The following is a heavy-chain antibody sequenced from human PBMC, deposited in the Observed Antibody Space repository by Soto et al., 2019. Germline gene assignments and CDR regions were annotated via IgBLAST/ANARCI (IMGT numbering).Heavy chain of an antibody. CDR1: GGTFSSYA. Sequence: SVKVSCKASGGTFSSYAISWVRQAPGQGLEWMGGIIPIFGTANYAQKFQGRVTITADESTSTAYMELSSLRSEDTAVYYCAGRLPDYYDSSGYDSPEGAFDIWG. D-gene: IGHD3-22*01. J-gene: IGHJ3*02. CDR3: AGRLPDYYDSSGYDSPEGAFDI. CDR2: IIPIFGTA. V-gene: IGHV1-69*13.